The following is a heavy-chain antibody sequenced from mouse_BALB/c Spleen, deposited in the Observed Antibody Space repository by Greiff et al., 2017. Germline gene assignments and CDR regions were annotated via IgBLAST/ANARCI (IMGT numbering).Heavy chain of an antibody. D-gene: IGHD4-1*01. Sequence: EVKLQESGGGLVKPGGSLKLSCAASGFAFSSYDMSWVRQTPEKRLEWVAYISSGGGSTYYPDTVKGRFTISRDNAKNTLYLQMSSLKSEDTAMYYCARHKTNWDDYFDYWGQGTTLTVSS. CDR3: ARHKTNWDDYFDY. J-gene: IGHJ2*01. CDR2: ISSGGGST. V-gene: IGHV5-12-1*01. CDR1: GFAFSSYD.